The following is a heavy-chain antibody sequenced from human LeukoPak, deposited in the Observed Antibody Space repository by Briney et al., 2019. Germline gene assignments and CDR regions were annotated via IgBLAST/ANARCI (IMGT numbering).Heavy chain of an antibody. V-gene: IGHV4-38-2*02. J-gene: IGHJ4*02. D-gene: IGHD3-22*01. Sequence: SETLSLTCTVSGYSISSGYYWGWIRQPPGKGLEWIGSMYQSGSTYYNPSLKSRVTISVDTSKNQISLKLSSVTAADTSVYYCARVYYYDSTGYNFDYWGQGTLVTVSS. CDR3: ARVYYYDSTGYNFDY. CDR2: MYQSGST. CDR1: GYSISSGYY.